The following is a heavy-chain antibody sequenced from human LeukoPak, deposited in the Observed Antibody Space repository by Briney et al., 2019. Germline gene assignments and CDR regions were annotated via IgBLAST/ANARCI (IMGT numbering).Heavy chain of an antibody. CDR3: AKEGRSLQTY. CDR2: IKEDGTET. D-gene: IGHD5-24*01. V-gene: IGHV3-7*03. Sequence: GGSLRLSCAASGFMFSSNWMSWVRLAPGKGLEWVANIKEDGTETDYVDSVKGRFTISRDNAKNSLYLQMNSLRVEDTAVYYCAKEGRSLQTYWGQGTLVTVSS. CDR1: GFMFSSNW. J-gene: IGHJ4*02.